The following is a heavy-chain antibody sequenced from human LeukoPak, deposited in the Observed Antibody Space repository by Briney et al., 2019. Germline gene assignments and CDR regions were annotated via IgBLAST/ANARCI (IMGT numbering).Heavy chain of an antibody. V-gene: IGHV3-21*01. Sequence: GGSVRLSCAASGFTASYNYMSWVRQAPGKGLEWVSSISSSSSYIYYAGSVKGRFTISRDNAKNSLYLQMNSLRAEDTAVYYCARGVFGTEVDYWGQGTLVTVSS. D-gene: IGHD3-16*01. CDR3: ARGVFGTEVDY. CDR1: GFTASYNY. J-gene: IGHJ4*02. CDR2: ISSSSSYI.